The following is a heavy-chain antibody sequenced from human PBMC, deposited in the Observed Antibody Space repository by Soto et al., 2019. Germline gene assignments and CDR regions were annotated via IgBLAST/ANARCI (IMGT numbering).Heavy chain of an antibody. D-gene: IGHD4-17*01. CDR2: INHSGST. CDR1: GGSFSGYY. Sequence: PSETLSLTCAVYGGSFSGYYWSWIRQPPGKGLEWLGEINHSGSTNYNPSLKSRVTISVDTSKNQFSLKLSSVTAADTAVYYCARGFFGDSNAFDIWGQGTMVTVSS. V-gene: IGHV4-34*01. CDR3: ARGFFGDSNAFDI. J-gene: IGHJ3*02.